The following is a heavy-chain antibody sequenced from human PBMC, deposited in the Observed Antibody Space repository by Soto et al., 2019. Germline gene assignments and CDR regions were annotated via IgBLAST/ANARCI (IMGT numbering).Heavy chain of an antibody. D-gene: IGHD3-16*02. CDR3: ARGFRWGMDV. CDR1: GFTITNYW. CDR2: INSDETTT. V-gene: IGHV3-74*01. Sequence: GGSLRLSCVASGFTITNYWMHWVRQAPGKGLVWVSRINSDETTTDYADSVKGRFTISRDNAEDTVYLQMNSLRAEDSAVYYCARGFRWGMDVWGQGTTVTVSS. J-gene: IGHJ6*02.